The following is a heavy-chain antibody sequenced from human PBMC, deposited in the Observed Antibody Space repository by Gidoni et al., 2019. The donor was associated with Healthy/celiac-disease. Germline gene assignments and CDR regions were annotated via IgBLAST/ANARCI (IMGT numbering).Heavy chain of an antibody. D-gene: IGHD4-17*01. V-gene: IGHV3-23*01. Sequence: EVQLLESGGGLVQPGGSLRLSCAASGFTFSSYARSWVRQAPGKGLEWVSAISGSGGSTYYADAVKGRFTISRDNYKNTLYLQMNSLRAEDTAVYYCAKGETVTTDCYFDYWGQGTLVTVSS. CDR2: ISGSGGST. CDR3: AKGETVTTDCYFDY. J-gene: IGHJ4*02. CDR1: GFTFSSYA.